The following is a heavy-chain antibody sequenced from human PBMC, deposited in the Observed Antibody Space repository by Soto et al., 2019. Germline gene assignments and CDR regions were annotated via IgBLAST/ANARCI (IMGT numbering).Heavy chain of an antibody. J-gene: IGHJ5*02. CDR1: GVSFSNSY. V-gene: IGHV4-34*01. CDR3: AKWGSDAGSSVENWFGP. Sequence: SETLSLTCAVYGVSFSNSYWNWIRQPPLKGLEWIGEIDHSGRTKDNPSLKSRLTISVDTSKNQFSLKLSSVTAADTAVYYCAKWGSDAGSSVENWFGPWGQGTQVTVSS. D-gene: IGHD6-13*01. CDR2: IDHSGRT.